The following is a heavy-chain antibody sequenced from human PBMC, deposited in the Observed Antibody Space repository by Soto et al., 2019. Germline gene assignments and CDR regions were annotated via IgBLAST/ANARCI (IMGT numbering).Heavy chain of an antibody. CDR3: ARVVPAAIRGLGWFDP. D-gene: IGHD2-2*02. V-gene: IGHV4-39*01. CDR1: GVSISSSTYY. CDR2: IYYSGST. Sequence: PSETLSLTCTVSGVSISSSTYYWGWIRQPPGKGLEWIGSIYYSGSTYYNPSLKSRVTISVDTSKNQFSLKLSSVTAADTAVYYCARVVPAAIRGLGWFDPWGQGTLVTVSS. J-gene: IGHJ5*02.